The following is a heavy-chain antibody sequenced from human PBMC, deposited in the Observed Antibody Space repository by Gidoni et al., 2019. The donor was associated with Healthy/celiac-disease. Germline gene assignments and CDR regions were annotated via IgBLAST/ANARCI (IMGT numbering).Heavy chain of an antibody. D-gene: IGHD2-2*01. V-gene: IGHV1-3*01. CDR2: INAGNGNT. CDR1: GYTFTSYA. J-gene: IGHJ5*02. CDR3: ARPSRPGNWFDP. Sequence: QVQLVQSGAEVKKPGASVKVSCKASGYTFTSYAMHWVRQAPGQRLEWMGWINAGNGNTKYSQKFQGRVTITRDTSASTAYMELSSLRSEDTAVYYCARPSRPGNWFDPWGQGTLVTVSS.